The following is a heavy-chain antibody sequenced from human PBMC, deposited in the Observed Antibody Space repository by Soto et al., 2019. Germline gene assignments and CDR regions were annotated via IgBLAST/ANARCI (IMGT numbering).Heavy chain of an antibody. CDR1: GFTFSSYA. CDR3: ARDWYGSSCYVEDFQH. D-gene: IGHD6-13*01. J-gene: IGHJ1*01. CDR2: ISYDGSNK. Sequence: QVQLVESGGGVVQPGRSLRLSCAASGFTFSSYAMHWVRQAPGKGLEWVAVISYDGSNKYYADSVKGRFTISTDNSKNTPYLQMNSLRAEDTAVYYCARDWYGSSCYVEDFQHWGQGTLVTVSS. V-gene: IGHV3-30-3*01.